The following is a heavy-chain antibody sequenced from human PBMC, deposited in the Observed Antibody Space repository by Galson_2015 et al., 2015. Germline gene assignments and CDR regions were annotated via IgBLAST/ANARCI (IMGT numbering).Heavy chain of an antibody. D-gene: IGHD5-12*01. CDR3: ARARGGYCGYDNAFDI. CDR2: IKQDGSDK. V-gene: IGHV3-7*04. J-gene: IGHJ3*02. Sequence: SLRLSCAVSGFTVSNAWMTWVRQAPGKGLEWVANIKQDGSDKYYVDSVKGRFTISRDNAKYSLYLQMNSLRAEDTAVYYCARARGGYCGYDNAFDIWGQGTLVTVSS. CDR1: GFTVSNAW.